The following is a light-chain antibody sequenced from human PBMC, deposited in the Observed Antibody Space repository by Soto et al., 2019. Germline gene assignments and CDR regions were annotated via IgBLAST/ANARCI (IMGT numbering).Light chain of an antibody. CDR3: QTWGTGCHVF. CDR1: RGHTTYA. V-gene: IGLV4-69*01. Sequence: QSVLTQSPSASASLGASVKLTCTLTRGHTTYAIAWHQQQPEKGPRFLMKVNSDGSHTKGDGIPDRFSGSSSGAERYLSISSLQSEDEADYYCQTWGTGCHVFFGGGTKVTVL. CDR2: VNSDGSH. J-gene: IGLJ2*01.